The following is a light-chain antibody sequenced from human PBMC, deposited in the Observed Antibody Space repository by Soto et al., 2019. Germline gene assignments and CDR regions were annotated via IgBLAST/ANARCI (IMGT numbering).Light chain of an antibody. J-gene: IGLJ1*01. CDR2: EVN. CDR1: SSDVGGYNY. CDR3: SSYADTAYV. V-gene: IGLV2-8*01. Sequence: QSVLTQPPSASGSPGQSVAISCTGTSSDVGGYNYVSWYQQHPGKAPKLMIYEVNKRPSGVPDRFSGSKSGNTASLTVSGLQAEDEADYYCSSYADTAYVFGTGTKVTVL.